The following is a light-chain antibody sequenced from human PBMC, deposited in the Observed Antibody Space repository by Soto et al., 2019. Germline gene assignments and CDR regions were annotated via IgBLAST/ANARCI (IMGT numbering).Light chain of an antibody. CDR2: NVS. CDR1: SSDVGGYNY. CDR3: CSYAGSYTYV. Sequence: QSVLTQPRSVSGSPGQSVTISCTGTSSDVGGYNYVFWYQQNPDKTPKLMIYNVSKRPSGVPDRFSGSKSGNTASLTISGHQAEDEADYYCCSYAGSYTYVFGTGTKVTVL. V-gene: IGLV2-11*01. J-gene: IGLJ1*01.